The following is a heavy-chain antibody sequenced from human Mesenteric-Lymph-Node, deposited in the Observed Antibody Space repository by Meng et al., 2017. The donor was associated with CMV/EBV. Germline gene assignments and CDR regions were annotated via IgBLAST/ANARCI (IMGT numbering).Heavy chain of an antibody. CDR1: GFSFSSTW. J-gene: IGHJ4*02. CDR2: IKSNIDGGTA. D-gene: IGHD3-16*01. CDR3: NTPRGSGFDY. Sequence: GGSLRLSCVASGFSFSSTWMSWVRQAPGKGLEWVGRIKSNIDGGTADYGAPVKGRFSISRDDSKTTVYLEMNTLKTEDTAVYCCNTPRGSGFDYWGQGVLVTVSS. V-gene: IGHV3-15*01.